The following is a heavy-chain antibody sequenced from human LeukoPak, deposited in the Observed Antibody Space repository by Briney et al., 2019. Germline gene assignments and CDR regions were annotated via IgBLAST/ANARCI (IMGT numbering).Heavy chain of an antibody. V-gene: IGHV3-48*03. CDR2: ISSSGSTI. CDR3: AGDYGGSSPFDY. Sequence: GGSLRLSCAASGFTFSSYEMNWVRQAPGKGLEWVSYISSSGSTIYYADSVKGRFTISRDNAKNSLYLQMNSLRAEDTAVYYCAGDYGGSSPFDYWGQGTLVTVSS. J-gene: IGHJ4*02. CDR1: GFTFSSYE. D-gene: IGHD4-23*01.